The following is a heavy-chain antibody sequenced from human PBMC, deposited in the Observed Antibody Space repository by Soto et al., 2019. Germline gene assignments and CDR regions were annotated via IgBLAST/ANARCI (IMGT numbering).Heavy chain of an antibody. V-gene: IGHV1-69*01. CDR1: GGTSSSYA. CDR3: ASGGTTVNRRFDF. Sequence: QVQVVQSGAEVKKPGSSVRVSCTASGGTSSSYAITWMRQAPGQGLAWMGGIIPILDTTDYAQKFQGRVTFTADESTSTVYMELSSLTSEYTTVYYCASGGTTVNRRFDFWCHGHLVTVSS. CDR2: IIPILDTT. J-gene: IGHJ4*01. D-gene: IGHD4-4*01.